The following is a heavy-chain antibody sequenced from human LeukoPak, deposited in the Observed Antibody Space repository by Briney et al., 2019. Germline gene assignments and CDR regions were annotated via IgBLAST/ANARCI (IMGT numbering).Heavy chain of an antibody. J-gene: IGHJ4*02. V-gene: IGHV4-4*07. CDR2: IYTSGST. CDR1: GGSISSYY. CDR3: ARDDGIAVADTGVDY. Sequence: SETLSLTCTGSGGSISSYYWSWIRQPAGKGLEWIGRIYTSGSTNYNPSLKSRVTMSVVTSKNQVSLKLSSVTAAGTAVYYCARDDGIAVADTGVDYWGQGTLVTVSS. D-gene: IGHD6-19*01.